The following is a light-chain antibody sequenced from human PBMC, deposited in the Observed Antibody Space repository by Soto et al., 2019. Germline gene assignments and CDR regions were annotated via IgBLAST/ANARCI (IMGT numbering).Light chain of an antibody. Sequence: SYELTQPPSVSVAPGETARISCGGNNIGSKGVHWYQQKPGQAPVLVIYSDTDLPPVIPERFSGSNSANMATLTISRVEAGDEADYYCQVWDSGSAHVLFGGGTKLTDL. CDR3: QVWDSGSAHVL. CDR1: NIGSKG. V-gene: IGLV3-21*01. CDR2: SDT. J-gene: IGLJ2*01.